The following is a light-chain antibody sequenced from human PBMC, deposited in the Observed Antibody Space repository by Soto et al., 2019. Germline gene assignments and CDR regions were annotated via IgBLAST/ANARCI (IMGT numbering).Light chain of an antibody. CDR2: DAS. V-gene: IGKV3-11*01. J-gene: IGKJ4*01. CDR3: QQRSNWPLT. CDR1: QSVSSY. Sequence: EIVLTQSPATLSLSPGERATLSCRASQSVSSYLAWYQQNPGQAPRLLIYDASNRATGIPARFSGSGSGTDFTLTISSLEPEDFAVYYCQQRSNWPLTFGGGTNVEIK.